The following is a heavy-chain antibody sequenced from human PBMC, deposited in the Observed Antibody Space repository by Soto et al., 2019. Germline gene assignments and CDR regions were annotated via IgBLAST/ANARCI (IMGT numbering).Heavy chain of an antibody. CDR1: GFTFSDHY. V-gene: IGHV3-72*01. Sequence: HPGGSLRLSCAASGFTFSDHYMDWVRQAPGKGLEWVGRTRNKANSYTTEYAASVKGRFTISRDDSKNSLYLQMNSLKTVDTAVYYCARGAKVWSGYRYYYYYMDVWGKGTTVTVSS. CDR3: ARGAKVWSGYRYYYYYMDV. J-gene: IGHJ6*03. D-gene: IGHD3-3*01. CDR2: TRNKANSYTT.